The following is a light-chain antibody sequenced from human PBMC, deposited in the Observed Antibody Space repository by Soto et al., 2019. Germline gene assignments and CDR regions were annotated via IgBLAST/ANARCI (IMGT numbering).Light chain of an antibody. J-gene: IGKJ4*01. CDR2: KAS. V-gene: IGKV1-5*03. CDR3: QQYEAYPLT. CDR1: QSISSW. Sequence: DIQLTQSPSTLSAPVGDRATITCRASQSISSWLAGYQQKPGKAPKLLVYKASSLESGVPSRFSGSGSWTEFTLTISTLQPDDFATYYCQQYEAYPLTFGGGTKVEI.